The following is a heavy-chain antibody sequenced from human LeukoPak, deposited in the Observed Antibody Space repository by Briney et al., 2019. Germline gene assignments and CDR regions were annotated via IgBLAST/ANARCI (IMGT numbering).Heavy chain of an antibody. CDR1: GYSFNSHH. Sequence: ASVKVSCKTSGYSFNSHHVHWVRQAPGQGLEWMGINFSHDGSTSNTQKFQGRVTMTRDTSTSTVYMELSSLRSEDTAVYYCARDGAAASLKRLSRPNDWFDPWGQGTLVTVSS. J-gene: IGHJ5*02. V-gene: IGHV1-46*02. D-gene: IGHD3-16*02. CDR3: ARDGAAASLKRLSRPNDWFDP. CDR2: NFSHDGST.